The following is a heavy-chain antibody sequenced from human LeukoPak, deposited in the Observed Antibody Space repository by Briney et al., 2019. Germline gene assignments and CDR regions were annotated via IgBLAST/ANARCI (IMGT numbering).Heavy chain of an antibody. CDR1: GLPLKNAW. CDR3: TSSGASGAGDFDY. J-gene: IGHJ4*02. V-gene: IGHV3-15*01. Sequence: GGSLRLSCAASGLPLKNAWIPWVRPAPGKGLDGVGRIKNIIDGGTTDYAAPVKGRFSISGDDSKTTLYLQMNSLKTADTAVYYCTSSGASGAGDFDYWGQGTLVTVSS. CDR2: IKNIIDGGTT. D-gene: IGHD1-26*01.